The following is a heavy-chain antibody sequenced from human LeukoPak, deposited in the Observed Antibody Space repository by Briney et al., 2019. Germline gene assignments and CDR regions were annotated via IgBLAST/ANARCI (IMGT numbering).Heavy chain of an antibody. Sequence: SETLSLTCAVYGGSFSGYYWSWIRQPAGKGLEWIGEINHSGSTNYNPSLKSRVTISVDTSKNQFSLKLSSVTAADTAVYYCARGPYDSGSFFDYWGQGTLVTVSS. D-gene: IGHD3-10*01. CDR3: ARGPYDSGSFFDY. J-gene: IGHJ4*02. CDR1: GGSFSGYY. CDR2: INHSGST. V-gene: IGHV4-34*01.